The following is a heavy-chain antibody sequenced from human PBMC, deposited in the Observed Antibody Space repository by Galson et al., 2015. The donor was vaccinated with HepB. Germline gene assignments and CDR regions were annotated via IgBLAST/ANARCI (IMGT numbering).Heavy chain of an antibody. V-gene: IGHV1-46*03. CDR3: ARGGIGSPVTTYGMDV. J-gene: IGHJ6*02. Sequence: SVKVSCKASGYTFTSYYMYWVRQAPGQGLEWMGIINPSGGSTSYAQNFQGRVTMTRDTSTSTVYMELSSLKSEDTAVYYCARGGIGSPVTTYGMDVWGQGTTVTVSS. CDR2: INPSGGST. D-gene: IGHD4-17*01. CDR1: GYTFTSYY.